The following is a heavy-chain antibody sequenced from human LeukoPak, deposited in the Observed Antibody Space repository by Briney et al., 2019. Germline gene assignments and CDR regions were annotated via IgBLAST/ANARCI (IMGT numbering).Heavy chain of an antibody. V-gene: IGHV1-18*01. D-gene: IGHD2-15*01. Sequence: ASVKVSCKASGYTFTSYGISWVRQAPGQGLEWMGWISAYNGNTNYAQKLQGRVTMTTDTSTSTAYMELRSLRSDDTAVYYCARDSSLGYCSGGSCFSPYYYYYMDVWGKGTTVTVSS. CDR3: ARDSSLGYCSGGSCFSPYYYYYMDV. CDR1: GYTFTSYG. CDR2: ISAYNGNT. J-gene: IGHJ6*03.